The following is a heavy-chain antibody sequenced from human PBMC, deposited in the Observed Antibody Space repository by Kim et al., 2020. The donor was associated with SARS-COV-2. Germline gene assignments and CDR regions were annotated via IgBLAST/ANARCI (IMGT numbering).Heavy chain of an antibody. V-gene: IGHV3-30*18. CDR1: GFTFSSYG. D-gene: IGHD2-15*01. Sequence: GGSLRLSCAASGFTFSSYGMHWVRQAPGKGLEWVAVISYDGSNKYYADSVKGRFTISRDNSKNTLYLQMNSLRAEDTAVYYCAKGVVVAARFNWYFDLWG. CDR2: ISYDGSNK. J-gene: IGHJ2*01. CDR3: AKGVVVAARFNWYFDL.